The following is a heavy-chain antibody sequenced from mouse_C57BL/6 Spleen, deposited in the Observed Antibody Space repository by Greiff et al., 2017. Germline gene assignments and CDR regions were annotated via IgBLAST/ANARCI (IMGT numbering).Heavy chain of an antibody. J-gene: IGHJ2*01. CDR1: GYTFTSYW. Sequence: QVQLQQPGAELVKPGASVKLSCKASGYTFTSYWMHWVKQRPGQGLEWIGMIHPNSGSTNYNEKFKSKATLTVDKSSSTAYMQLSSLTSEDSAGYYCASRGSSYNYFDYWGQGTTLTVSS. CDR2: IHPNSGST. CDR3: ASRGSSYNYFDY. D-gene: IGHD1-1*01. V-gene: IGHV1-64*01.